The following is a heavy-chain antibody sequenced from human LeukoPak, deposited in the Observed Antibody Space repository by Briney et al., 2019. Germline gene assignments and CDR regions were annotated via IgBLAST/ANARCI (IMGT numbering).Heavy chain of an antibody. Sequence: GGSLRLSCAASGFTFSSYAMSWVRQAPGKGLEWVAVVSNDGSNKNYAESVKGRFTISRDNSKNTLYPQMNSLRAEDTAVYYCAKEGFGWYYYDNWGQGTLVTVSS. CDR1: GFTFSSYA. J-gene: IGHJ4*02. CDR2: VSNDGSNK. D-gene: IGHD2-15*01. V-gene: IGHV3-30*18. CDR3: AKEGFGWYYYDN.